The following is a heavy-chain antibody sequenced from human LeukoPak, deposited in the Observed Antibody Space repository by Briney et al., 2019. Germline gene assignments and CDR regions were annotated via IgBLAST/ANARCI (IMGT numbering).Heavy chain of an antibody. CDR1: GGSISSYY. D-gene: IGHD5-12*01. V-gene: IGHV4-59*08. CDR2: IYNSGST. CDR3: ARVADSGYRN. Sequence: SETLSLTCTVSGGSISSYYWSWIRQPPGKGLEWIGYIYNSGSTNYNPSLKSRVTISVDTSKNQFSLKLSSVTAADTAVYYCARVADSGYRNWGQGTLVTVSS. J-gene: IGHJ4*02.